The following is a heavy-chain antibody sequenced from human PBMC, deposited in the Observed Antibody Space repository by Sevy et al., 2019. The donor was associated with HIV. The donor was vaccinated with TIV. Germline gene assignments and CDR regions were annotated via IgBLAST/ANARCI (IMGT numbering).Heavy chain of an antibody. J-gene: IGHJ5*02. CDR2: IYYSGST. CDR1: GGSMRNFY. CDR3: ARSGFLEWAGSTRGPRNWFDP. V-gene: IGHV4-59*13. Sequence: SGTLSLTCSVSGGSMRNFYWSWIRQPPGKGLEWIGNIYYSGSTNYNPSLKSRVTMSVDTSKNQFSLKLSSVTAADTAVYYCARSGFLEWAGSTRGPRNWFDPWGQGTLVTVSS. D-gene: IGHD3-3*01.